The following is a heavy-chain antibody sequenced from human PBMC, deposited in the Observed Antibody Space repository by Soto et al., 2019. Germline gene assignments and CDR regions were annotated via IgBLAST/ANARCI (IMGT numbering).Heavy chain of an antibody. CDR2: IYSGGST. Sequence: SLRLSCAASGFTVSSNYMSWVRQAPGKGLELVSVIYSGGSTYYADSVKGRFTISRDNSKNTLYLQMNSLRAEDTAVYYCARALYYDILTGYYETSYYFDYWGQGXLVTVYS. D-gene: IGHD3-9*01. V-gene: IGHV3-53*01. J-gene: IGHJ4*02. CDR3: ARALYYDILTGYYETSYYFDY. CDR1: GFTVSSNY.